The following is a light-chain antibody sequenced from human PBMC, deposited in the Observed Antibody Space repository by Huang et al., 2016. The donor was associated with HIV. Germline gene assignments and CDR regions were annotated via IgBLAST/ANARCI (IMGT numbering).Light chain of an antibody. CDR3: QKCNSAPFT. Sequence: DIQMTQSPSSLSASVGDRVTIPCRASQGISNYLAWYQQKPGKVPKLLIYAASTLQAGVPSRFSGSGSGTDFTLTISSLQPEDVATYYCQKCNSAPFTFGPGTKVDIK. V-gene: IGKV1-27*01. CDR1: QGISNY. J-gene: IGKJ3*01. CDR2: AAS.